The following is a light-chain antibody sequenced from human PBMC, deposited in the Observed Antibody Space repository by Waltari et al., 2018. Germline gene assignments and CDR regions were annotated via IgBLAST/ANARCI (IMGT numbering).Light chain of an antibody. V-gene: IGLV1-40*01. CDR3: QSYDSSLSGVL. CDR2: GNN. J-gene: IGLJ2*01. CDR1: SSNIGAGYA. Sequence: QSALTQPPSVSGAPGQRVTISCTGSSSNIGAGYAVHWYHHLPGTAPKLLILGNNNRPSGVPDRFSGSKSGTSASLAITGLQAEDEADYYCQSYDSSLSGVLFGGGTKLTVL.